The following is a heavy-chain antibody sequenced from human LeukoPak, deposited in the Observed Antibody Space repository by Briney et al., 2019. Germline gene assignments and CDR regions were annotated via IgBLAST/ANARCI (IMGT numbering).Heavy chain of an antibody. D-gene: IGHD3-3*01. CDR3: ARDGSKYYDLWSGYYHWFDP. Sequence: SETLSLTCTVSGGSISSYYWSWIRQPAGKGLEWIGRIYTSGSTNHNPSLKSRVTMSVDTSKNQFSLKLSSVTAADTAVYYCARDGSKYYDLWSGYYHWFDPWGQGTLVTVSS. J-gene: IGHJ5*02. CDR2: IYTSGST. V-gene: IGHV4-4*07. CDR1: GGSISSYY.